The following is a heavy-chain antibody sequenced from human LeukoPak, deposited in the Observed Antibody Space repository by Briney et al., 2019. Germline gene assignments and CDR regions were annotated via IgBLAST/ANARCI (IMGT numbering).Heavy chain of an antibody. CDR2: IYTSGSA. CDR3: ARGGVLKSVDY. D-gene: IGHD3-16*01. V-gene: IGHV4-61*02. Sequence: SETLSLTCTASGGSISSGSYYWSWIRQPAGKGLEWIGRIYTSGSANYNPSLKSRVTMSVDTSKNQFSLKLSFVTAADTAVYYCARGGVLKSVDYWGQGTLVTVSS. CDR1: GGSISSGSYY. J-gene: IGHJ4*02.